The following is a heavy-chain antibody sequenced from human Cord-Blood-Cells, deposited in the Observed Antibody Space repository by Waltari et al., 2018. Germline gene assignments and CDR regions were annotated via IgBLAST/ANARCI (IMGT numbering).Heavy chain of an antibody. CDR1: GFTFSSYS. V-gene: IGHV3-21*01. D-gene: IGHD6-19*01. CDR3: ARDPPYSGWYDY. CDR2: ISSSSRYI. J-gene: IGHJ4*02. Sequence: EVQLVESGGGLVKPGGSLRLSCAASGFTFSSYSMNWVRQAPGKGHEWVSSISSSSRYIYYADSVKGRFTISRDNAKNSLYLQMNSLRAEDTAVYYCARDPPYSGWYDYWGQGTLVTVSS.